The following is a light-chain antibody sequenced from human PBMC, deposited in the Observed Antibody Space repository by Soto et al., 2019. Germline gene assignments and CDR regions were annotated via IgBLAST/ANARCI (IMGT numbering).Light chain of an antibody. V-gene: IGKV3D-20*02. CDR3: QQRSNWPPIT. Sequence: EIVLTQSPGTLSLPPGARATLSCRASQSVSSSYLAWYQQKPGQAPRLLIYGASSRATGIPDRFSGSGSGTDFTLTISRLEPEDFAVYYCQQRSNWPPITFGQGTRLEIK. CDR2: GAS. CDR1: QSVSSSY. J-gene: IGKJ5*01.